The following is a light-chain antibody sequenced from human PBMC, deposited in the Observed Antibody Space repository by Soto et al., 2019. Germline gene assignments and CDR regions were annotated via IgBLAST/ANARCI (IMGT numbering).Light chain of an antibody. Sequence: EIVLTQSPGTLYLSPGERATLSCRASQSVSSSYLAWYQQKPGQAPRLLIYGASSRAPDIPDRFSGSGSGTDFTLTISRLEPEDFSVYYCQQYGSLTFDGATKVEIK. CDR3: QQYGSLT. CDR1: QSVSSSY. CDR2: GAS. J-gene: IGKJ4*01. V-gene: IGKV3-20*01.